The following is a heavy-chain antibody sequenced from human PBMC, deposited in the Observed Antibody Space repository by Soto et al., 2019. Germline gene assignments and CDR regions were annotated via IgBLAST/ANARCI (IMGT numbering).Heavy chain of an antibody. D-gene: IGHD2-15*01. CDR1: GFTFSSYS. J-gene: IGHJ3*02. CDR3: ARVSCSGGSCYPNPPNAFDI. V-gene: IGHV3-48*01. CDR2: ISSSSSTI. Sequence: GGSLRLSCVASGFTFSSYSMNWVRQAPGKGLEWVSYISSSSSTIYYADSVKGRFTISRDNAKNSLYLQMNSLRAEDTAVYYCARVSCSGGSCYPNPPNAFDIWGQGTMVTVSS.